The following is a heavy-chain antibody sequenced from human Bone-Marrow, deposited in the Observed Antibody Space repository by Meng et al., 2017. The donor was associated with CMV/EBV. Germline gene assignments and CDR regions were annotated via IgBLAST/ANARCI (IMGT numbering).Heavy chain of an antibody. CDR3: ARKLPRDGYFDL. D-gene: IGHD2-15*01. CDR1: GGSFSGYY. J-gene: IGHJ2*01. Sequence: LRLSCAVYGGSFSGYYWSWIRQPPGKGLEWIGEINHSGSTNYNPSLKSRVTISVDTSKNQFSLKLSSVTAADTAVYYCARKLPRDGYFDLWGRGTLVTVSS. V-gene: IGHV4-34*01. CDR2: INHSGST.